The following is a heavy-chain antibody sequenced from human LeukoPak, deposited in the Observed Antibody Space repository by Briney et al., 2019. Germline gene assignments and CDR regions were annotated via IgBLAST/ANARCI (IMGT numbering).Heavy chain of an antibody. CDR3: ARALRPYSSSWQAGRANWFDP. Sequence: ASVKVSCKASGYTFTSYAMNWVRQAPGQGLEWMGWINTNTGNPTYAQGFTGRFVFSLDTSVSTAYLQISSLKAEDTAVYYCARALRPYSSSWQAGRANWFDPWGQGTLVTVSS. V-gene: IGHV7-4-1*02. CDR1: GYTFTSYA. D-gene: IGHD6-13*01. CDR2: INTNTGNP. J-gene: IGHJ5*02.